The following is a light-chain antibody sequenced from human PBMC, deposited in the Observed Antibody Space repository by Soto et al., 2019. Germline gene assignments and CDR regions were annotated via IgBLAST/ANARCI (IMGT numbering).Light chain of an antibody. CDR3: QQYASSPRT. J-gene: IGKJ1*01. CDR1: QSFTTSQ. V-gene: IGKV3-20*01. Sequence: EIVLTQSPGTLSLSPGERATLFCRASQSFTTSQLAWYQQRPGQAPRVLIFGASRRATGIPDRFSGSGSGTDFTLTISRLEPEDSAGYYCQQYASSPRTFGQGTTVESK. CDR2: GAS.